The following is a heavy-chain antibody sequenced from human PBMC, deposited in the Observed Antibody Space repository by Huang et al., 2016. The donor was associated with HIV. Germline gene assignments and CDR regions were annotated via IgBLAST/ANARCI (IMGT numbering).Heavy chain of an antibody. CDR1: GYPFSRFC. CDR3: ARDRSRGYGGYAYMDY. J-gene: IGHJ4*02. V-gene: IGHV1-46*01. D-gene: IGHD3-16*01. Sequence: QALLVQSGAEVKKPGASVKVSCRASGYPFSRFCMHWVRQAPGQGLEWVGFISPNGGDTIYGHGFQGGFIVTVDTSKTTVYLELSSLRADDTALYYCARDRSRGYGGYAYMDYWGQGSLVIVSS. CDR2: ISPNGGDT.